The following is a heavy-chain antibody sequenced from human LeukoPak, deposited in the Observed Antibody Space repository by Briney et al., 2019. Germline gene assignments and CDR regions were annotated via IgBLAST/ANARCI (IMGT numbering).Heavy chain of an antibody. J-gene: IGHJ4*02. V-gene: IGHV4-4*07. CDR1: GGSISSYY. CDR3: ARGDYYDSSGYYYLDY. Sequence: PSETLSLTCTVSGGSISSYYWSWIRQPAGKGLEWIGRIYTSGSTNYNPSLKSRVTMLVDTSKNQFSLKLSSVTAADTAVYYCARGDYYDSSGYYYLDYWGQGTLVTVSS. CDR2: IYTSGST. D-gene: IGHD3-22*01.